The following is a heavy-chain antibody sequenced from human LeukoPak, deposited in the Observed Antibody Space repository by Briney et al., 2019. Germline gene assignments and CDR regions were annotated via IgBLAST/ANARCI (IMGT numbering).Heavy chain of an antibody. CDR2: INPNSGGT. V-gene: IGHV1-2*02. Sequence: ASVKVSCKDSGYTFTGYYMHWVRQAPGQGLEWMGWINPNSGGTNYAQKFQGRVTMTRDTSISTAYMELSRLRSDDTAVYYCARVVDGHIPYDYWGQGTLVTVST. CDR1: GYTFTGYY. D-gene: IGHD2-2*02. CDR3: ARVVDGHIPYDY. J-gene: IGHJ4*02.